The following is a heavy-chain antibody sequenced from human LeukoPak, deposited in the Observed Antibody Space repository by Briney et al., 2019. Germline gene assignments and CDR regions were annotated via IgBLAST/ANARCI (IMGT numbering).Heavy chain of an antibody. CDR3: ARDRYKYGSGSYFFDY. Sequence: PSETLSLTCTVSGGSISSYYWSWIRQPAGKGLEWIGRIYTSGSTNYNPSLKSRVTMSVGTSKNQFSLKLSSVTAADTAVYYCARDRYKYGSGSYFFDYWGQGSLVTVSS. D-gene: IGHD3-10*01. CDR1: GGSISSYY. J-gene: IGHJ4*02. CDR2: IYTSGST. V-gene: IGHV4-4*07.